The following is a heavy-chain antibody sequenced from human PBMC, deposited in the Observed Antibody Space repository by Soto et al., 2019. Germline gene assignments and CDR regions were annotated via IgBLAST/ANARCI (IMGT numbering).Heavy chain of an antibody. J-gene: IGHJ6*02. V-gene: IGHV1-69*01. CDR2: IIPIFGTA. CDR1: GGTFSSYA. Sequence: QVQLVQSGAEVKKPGSSVKVSCKASGGTFSSYAISWVRQAPGQGLEWMGGIIPIFGTANYAQKFQGRVTITANECTSTAYMELRSLRSEDMAVYYCARGGQLWSMGLVWGQGTTVTVSS. CDR3: ARGGQLWSMGLV. D-gene: IGHD5-18*01.